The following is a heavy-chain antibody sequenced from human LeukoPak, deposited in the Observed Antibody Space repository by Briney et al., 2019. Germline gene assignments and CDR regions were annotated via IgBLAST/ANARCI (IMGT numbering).Heavy chain of an antibody. CDR2: IYYSGST. V-gene: IGHV4-59*01. Sequence: SETLSLTCTVSGGSISSYYWSWIRQPPGKGLEWIGYIYYSGSTNYNPSLKSRVTISVDTSKNQFSLKLSSVTAADTAVYYCARAYDFWSGYGFDYWGQGTLVTVSS. CDR3: ARAYDFWSGYGFDY. D-gene: IGHD3-3*01. CDR1: GGSISSYY. J-gene: IGHJ4*02.